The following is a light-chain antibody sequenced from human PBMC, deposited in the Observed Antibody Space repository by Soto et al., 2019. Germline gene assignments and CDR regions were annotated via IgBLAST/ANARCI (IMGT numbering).Light chain of an antibody. CDR3: FSYAGSSTVV. Sequence: QSVLTQPASVSGSPGQSITISCTGTSSDVGSYNLVSWYQQHPGKAPKLMIYEGSKRPSGVSNRFSGSKSGNTASLTISGLQAEDDADYYCFSYAGSSTVVFGGGTKLTVL. J-gene: IGLJ2*01. CDR2: EGS. V-gene: IGLV2-23*01. CDR1: SSDVGSYNL.